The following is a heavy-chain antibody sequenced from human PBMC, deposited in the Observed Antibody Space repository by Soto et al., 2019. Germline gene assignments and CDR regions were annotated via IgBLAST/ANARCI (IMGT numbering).Heavy chain of an antibody. CDR3: ARISLNITIFGVVPYAFDI. J-gene: IGHJ3*02. CDR2: DWDDDK. Sequence: DWDDDKYYSTSLKTRLTISKDTSKNQVVLTMTNMDPVDTATYYCARISLNITIFGVVPYAFDIWGQGTMVTVSS. D-gene: IGHD3-3*01. V-gene: IGHV2-70*01.